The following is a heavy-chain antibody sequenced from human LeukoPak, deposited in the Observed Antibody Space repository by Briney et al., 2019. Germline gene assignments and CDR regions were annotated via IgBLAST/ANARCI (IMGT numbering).Heavy chain of an antibody. Sequence: GEPLKISCKGSGYSFTSYWIGWVRQMPGKGLEWMGIIYPGDSDTRYSPSFQGQVTISADKSISTAYLQWSSLKASDTAMHYCARHVAVAPSGFDPWGQGTLVTVSS. CDR2: IYPGDSDT. CDR1: GYSFTSYW. CDR3: ARHVAVAPSGFDP. V-gene: IGHV5-51*01. D-gene: IGHD6-19*01. J-gene: IGHJ5*02.